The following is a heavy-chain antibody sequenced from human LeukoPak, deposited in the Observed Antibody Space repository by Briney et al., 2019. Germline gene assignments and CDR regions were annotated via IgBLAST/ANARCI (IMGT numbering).Heavy chain of an antibody. D-gene: IGHD6-19*01. CDR2: MNPNRGDT. CDR3: ARLVGSGWLYFDY. CDR1: GYTFTSYD. J-gene: IGHJ4*02. Sequence: ASVKVSCKASGYTFTSYDIHWVRQATGQGLEWMGRMNPNRGDTDYAQKFQGRVTMTRDTSISTAYMELSSLRSEDTALYYCARLVGSGWLYFDYWGQGTLVTVSS. V-gene: IGHV1-8*01.